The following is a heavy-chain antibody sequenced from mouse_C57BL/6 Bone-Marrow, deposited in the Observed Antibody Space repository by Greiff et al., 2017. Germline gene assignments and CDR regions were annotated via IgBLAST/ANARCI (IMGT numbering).Heavy chain of an antibody. J-gene: IGHJ2*01. CDR1: GYTFTNYW. CDR3: AIIVGYCFDY. CDR2: IYTGGGYT. Sequence: VQLQQSGAELVRPGTSVKMSCKASGYTFTNYWMGWAQQRPGHGLEWIGDIYTGGGYTNYNEKFKGKTTLTADKSSSTAYMQFSSLTSEDSAIDYCAIIVGYCFDYWGQGTTLTVSA. V-gene: IGHV1-63*01.